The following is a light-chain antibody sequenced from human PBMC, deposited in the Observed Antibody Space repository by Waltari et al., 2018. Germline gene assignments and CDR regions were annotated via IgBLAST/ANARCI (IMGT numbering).Light chain of an antibody. V-gene: IGKV3-20*01. CDR1: QRVRGS. CDR2: GAS. Sequence: EIVLTQSPGTLSLSPGERATLSCRAIQRVRGSLAWYQQKAGQAPRLLIYGASSRATGIPDRFSGSGSGTDFSLTISRLEPEDFAVYYCQHYVRLPATFGQGTKVEI. J-gene: IGKJ1*01. CDR3: QHYVRLPAT.